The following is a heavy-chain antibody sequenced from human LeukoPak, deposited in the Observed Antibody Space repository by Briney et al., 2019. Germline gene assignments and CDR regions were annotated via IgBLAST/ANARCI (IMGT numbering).Heavy chain of an antibody. Sequence: PGGSLRLSCAASGFTFSDYSMNWVRQAPGKGLEWVASISSSSSYIYYADSVKGRFTISRDDPHNTLYLQMNSLRAEDTAVYFCARGGVDYYGSGTYYLMYYFDYWGQGALVTVSS. CDR1: GFTFSDYS. J-gene: IGHJ4*02. D-gene: IGHD3-10*01. CDR2: ISSSSSYI. V-gene: IGHV3-21*04. CDR3: ARGGVDYYGSGTYYLMYYFDY.